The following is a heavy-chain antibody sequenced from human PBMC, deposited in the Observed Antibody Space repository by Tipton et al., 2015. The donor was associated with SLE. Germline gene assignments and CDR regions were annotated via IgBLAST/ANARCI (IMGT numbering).Heavy chain of an antibody. CDR2: VFYSGNT. V-gene: IGHV4-39*01. CDR1: GGSISSGGYY. J-gene: IGHJ4*02. Sequence: TLSLTCTVSGGSISSGGYYWSWIHQPPGKGLEWIGSVFYSGNTYYNPSLKSRVTISVDTSENQFSLKLSSVTAADTAVYYCARHRPPTWDSTNWSPIDYWGQGTLVTVSS. CDR3: ARHRPPTWDSTNWSPIDY. D-gene: IGHD1-1*01.